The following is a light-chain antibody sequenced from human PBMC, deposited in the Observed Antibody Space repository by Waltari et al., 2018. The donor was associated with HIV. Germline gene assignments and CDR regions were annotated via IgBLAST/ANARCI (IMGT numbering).Light chain of an antibody. Sequence: EVVMTQSPGTLSVSPGERATLFCRSRENIRNSLAWYQQKPGQAPGLLFYDASARATGVPARFRGSGSGTEFTLTISGLQSEDFAIYNCQQYSRWPPTWTFGQGTKVDVK. CDR2: DAS. J-gene: IGKJ1*01. CDR1: ENIRNS. CDR3: QQYSRWPPTWT. V-gene: IGKV3-15*01.